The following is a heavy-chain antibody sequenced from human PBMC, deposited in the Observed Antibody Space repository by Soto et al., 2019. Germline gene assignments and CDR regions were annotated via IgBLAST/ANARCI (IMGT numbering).Heavy chain of an antibody. CDR3: ARPLWRDDYNWGYFDL. CDR2: ISYDGSNK. Sequence: QVQLVESGGGVVQPGRSLRLSCAASGFTFSSYAMHWVRQAPGKGLEWVAVISYDGSNKYYADSVKGRFTTSRDNSKNTLYLHMNSLRAEDTAVYYCARPLWRDDYNWGYFDLWGRGTLVTVSS. CDR1: GFTFSSYA. J-gene: IGHJ2*01. V-gene: IGHV3-30-3*01. D-gene: IGHD4-4*01.